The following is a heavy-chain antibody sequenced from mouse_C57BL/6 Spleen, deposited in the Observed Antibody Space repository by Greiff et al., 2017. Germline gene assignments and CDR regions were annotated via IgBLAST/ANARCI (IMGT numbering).Heavy chain of an antibody. CDR2: IDPETGGT. V-gene: IGHV1-15*01. CDR1: SYTFTDYE. CDR3: TRSLFV. J-gene: IGHJ1*03. Sequence: QVQLQQSGAELVRPGASVTLSCKASSYTFTDYEMHWVKQTPVHGLEWIGAIDPETGGTAYNQKFKGKAILTADKSSSTAYMELRSLTSEDSAVYYCTRSLFVWGTGTTVTVSS. D-gene: IGHD6-5*01.